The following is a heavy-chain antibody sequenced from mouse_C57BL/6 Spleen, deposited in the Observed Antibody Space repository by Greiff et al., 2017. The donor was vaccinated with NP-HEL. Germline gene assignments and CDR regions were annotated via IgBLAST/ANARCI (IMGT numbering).Heavy chain of an antibody. D-gene: IGHD2-2*01. J-gene: IGHJ2*01. CDR2: ISDGGSYT. Sequence: EVQRVESGGGLVKPGGSLKLSCAASGFTFSSYAMSWVRQTPEKRLEWVATISDGGSYTYYPDHVKGRFTISRDNAKTNLYLQMSHLKSEDTAMYYCARAGWLRRDYFDYWGQGTTLTVSS. V-gene: IGHV5-4*01. CDR3: ARAGWLRRDYFDY. CDR1: GFTFSSYA.